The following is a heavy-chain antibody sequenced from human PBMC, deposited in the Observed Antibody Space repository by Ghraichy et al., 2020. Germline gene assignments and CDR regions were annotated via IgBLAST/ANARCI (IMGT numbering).Heavy chain of an antibody. CDR2: IYDNGNN. Sequence: SETLSLTCSVSGGSISSKYWSWIRQPPGKGLEWIGCIYDNGNNNYNPSLKSRVTVSRDTSRNQFSLKVTSVTAADTAVYYCASSPFVWGSYRPNYSFDSWGQGTLVTVSS. J-gene: IGHJ4*02. CDR1: GGSISSKY. D-gene: IGHD3-16*02. V-gene: IGHV4-59*01. CDR3: ASSPFVWGSYRPNYSFDS.